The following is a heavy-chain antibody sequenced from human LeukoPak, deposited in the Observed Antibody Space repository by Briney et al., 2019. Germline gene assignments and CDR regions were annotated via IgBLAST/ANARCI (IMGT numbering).Heavy chain of an antibody. D-gene: IGHD1-1*01. Sequence: SVKVSCKASGGTFSSYAISWVRQAPGQGLEWMGGIIPIFGTANYAQKFQGRVTITTDESTSTAYMELSSLGSEDTAVYYCARTDQNEENWNGEFVWNWFDPWGQGTLVTVSS. CDR3: ARTDQNEENWNGEFVWNWFDP. V-gene: IGHV1-69*05. CDR1: GGTFSSYA. J-gene: IGHJ5*02. CDR2: IIPIFGTA.